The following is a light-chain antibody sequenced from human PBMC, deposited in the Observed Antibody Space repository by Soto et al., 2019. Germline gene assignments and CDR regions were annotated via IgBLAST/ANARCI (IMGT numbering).Light chain of an antibody. CDR2: DDN. CDR3: GSWDSSLSAYD. CDR1: SSNIGGNS. J-gene: IGLJ1*01. Sequence: QSVLTQPRSVSAAPGQKVTISCCGSSSNIGGNSVSWYEQRRGTAAKRVMYDDNKRPSGGPDGFSGCKSGRAATLGMTGFQTGYDADYYCGSWDSSLSAYDFGTGTKV. V-gene: IGLV1-51*01.